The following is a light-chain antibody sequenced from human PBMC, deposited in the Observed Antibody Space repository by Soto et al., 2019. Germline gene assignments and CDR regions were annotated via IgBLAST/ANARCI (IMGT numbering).Light chain of an antibody. J-gene: IGLJ1*01. CDR3: SSYAGSNFYV. CDR2: EVS. Sequence: SVLAQPPSASGSPGQSVTISCTGTSSDVGGYNYVSWYQQHPGKAPKLMIYEVSKRPSGVPDRFSGSKSGNTASLTVSGLQAEDEADYYCSSYAGSNFYVVGTGTKV. V-gene: IGLV2-8*01. CDR1: SSDVGGYNY.